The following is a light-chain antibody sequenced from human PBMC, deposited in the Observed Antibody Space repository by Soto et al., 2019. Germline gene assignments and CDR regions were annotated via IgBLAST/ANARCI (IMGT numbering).Light chain of an antibody. CDR3: AAWDDSLV. CDR1: SSNIGNND. Sequence: QSVLTQPPSASVTPGQRVTISCSGSSSNIGNNDVYWYQQLPGTAPKLLIYRNTQRPSGVPDRFSGSKSGTSASLAISGLRSEDEADYYCAAWDDSLVFGGGTKMTVL. V-gene: IGLV1-47*01. CDR2: RNT. J-gene: IGLJ2*01.